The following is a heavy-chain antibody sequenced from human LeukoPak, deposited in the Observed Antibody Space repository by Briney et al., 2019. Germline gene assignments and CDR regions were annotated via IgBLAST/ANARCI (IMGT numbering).Heavy chain of an antibody. CDR2: INTNTGNP. CDR3: ARELSIAAAGNSYYYYYYYMDV. CDR1: GYTFTSYA. Sequence: ASVKVSCKASGYTFTSYAMNWVRQAPGQGLEWMAWINTNTGNPTYAQGFTGRFVFSLDTSVSTAYLQISSLKAEDTAVYYCARELSIAAAGNSYYYYYYYMDVWGKGTTVTVSS. D-gene: IGHD6-13*01. J-gene: IGHJ6*03. V-gene: IGHV7-4-1*02.